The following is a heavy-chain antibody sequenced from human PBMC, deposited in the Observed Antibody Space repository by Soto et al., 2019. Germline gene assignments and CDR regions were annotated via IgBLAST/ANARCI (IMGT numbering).Heavy chain of an antibody. D-gene: IGHD5-18*01. J-gene: IGHJ6*02. CDR2: INPNSGGT. Sequence: ASVKVSCKASGYTFTGYYMHWVRQAPGQGLEWMGWINPNSGGTNYAQKFQGWVTMTRDTSISTAYMEPSRLRSDDTAVYYCARDRHLNLRGYSYGSVPRYYGMDVWGQGTTVTVSS. CDR1: GYTFTGYY. V-gene: IGHV1-2*04. CDR3: ARDRHLNLRGYSYGSVPRYYGMDV.